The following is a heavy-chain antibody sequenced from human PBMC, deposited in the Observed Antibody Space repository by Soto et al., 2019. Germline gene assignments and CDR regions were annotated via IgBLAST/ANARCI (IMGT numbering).Heavy chain of an antibody. D-gene: IGHD3-22*01. CDR2: ISYDGSNK. CDR3: ASIRAAGYDSSGITDAFDI. V-gene: IGHV3-30-3*01. J-gene: IGHJ3*02. Sequence: PGGSLRLSCAASGFTFSSYAMHWVRQAPGKGLEWVAVISYDGSNKYYADSVKGRFTISRDNSKNTLYLQMNSLRAEDTAVYYCASIRAAGYDSSGITDAFDIWGQGKMVTVSS. CDR1: GFTFSSYA.